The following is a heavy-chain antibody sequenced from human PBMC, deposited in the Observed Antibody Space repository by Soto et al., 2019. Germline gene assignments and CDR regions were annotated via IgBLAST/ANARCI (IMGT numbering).Heavy chain of an antibody. CDR2: ISGSGGST. J-gene: IGHJ6*02. D-gene: IGHD3-10*01. V-gene: IGHV3-23*01. Sequence: GGSLRLCCAASGFTFSSYAMSWVRQAPGKGLEWVSAISGSGGSTYYADYVKGRFTISRDNSKNTLYLQMNSQRAEDTAVYYCAKLGHYYGSGSYYKPLSYYYYGMDVWGQGTTVTVSS. CDR1: GFTFSSYA. CDR3: AKLGHYYGSGSYYKPLSYYYYGMDV.